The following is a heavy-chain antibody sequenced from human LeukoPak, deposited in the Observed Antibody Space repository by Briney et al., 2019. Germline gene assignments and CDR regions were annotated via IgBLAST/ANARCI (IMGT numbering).Heavy chain of an antibody. Sequence: PSETLSLTCTVSGGSISSSSYYWGWIRQPPGKGLEWIGSIYHSGSTYYNPSLKSRVTISVDTSKNQFSLKLSSVTAADTAVYYCARDGDCSGGSCEVNWFDPWGQGTLVTVSS. D-gene: IGHD2-15*01. CDR1: GGSISSSSYY. J-gene: IGHJ5*02. CDR2: IYHSGST. V-gene: IGHV4-39*07. CDR3: ARDGDCSGGSCEVNWFDP.